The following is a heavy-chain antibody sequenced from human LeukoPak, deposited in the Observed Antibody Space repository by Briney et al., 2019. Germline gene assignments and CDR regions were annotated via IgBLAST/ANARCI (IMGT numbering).Heavy chain of an antibody. Sequence: GSLRLSCAASGFTFSSYSMNWVRQAPGKGLEWVSSVSTSSSYIYHADSVKGRFTISRDNAKNSLYLQMNSLRAEDTAVYYCARDRQSYYDFWSGYYGVSNYFDYWGQGTLVTVSS. D-gene: IGHD3-3*01. CDR3: ARDRQSYYDFWSGYYGVSNYFDY. CDR2: VSTSSSYI. V-gene: IGHV3-21*01. J-gene: IGHJ4*02. CDR1: GFTFSSYS.